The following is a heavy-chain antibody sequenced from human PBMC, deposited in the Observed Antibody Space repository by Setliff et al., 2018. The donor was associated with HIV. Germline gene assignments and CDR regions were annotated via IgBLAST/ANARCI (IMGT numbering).Heavy chain of an antibody. CDR2: IYSGGIT. J-gene: IGHJ6*03. D-gene: IGHD3-22*01. CDR1: GGSISSAY. V-gene: IGHV4-59*08. Sequence: SETLSLTCAVSGGSISSAYWSWVRQPPGKGLEWIGYIYSGGITKYNPSLKSRVTISVDTSKNRFSLTLRSVTAADTAVYYCARHDHSDNLSYPMDVWGKGTTVTVSS. CDR3: ARHDHSDNLSYPMDV.